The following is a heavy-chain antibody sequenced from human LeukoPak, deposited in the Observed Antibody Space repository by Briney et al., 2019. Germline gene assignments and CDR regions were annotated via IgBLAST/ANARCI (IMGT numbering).Heavy chain of an antibody. CDR3: AREMSPDYGDYEPRAFDI. Sequence: PGGSLRLSCAASGFTFSSYGMHWVRQAPGKGLEWVAFIRYDGSNKYYADSVKGRFTISRDNSKNTLYLQMNSLRAEDTAVYYCAREMSPDYGDYEPRAFDIWGQGTMVTVSS. D-gene: IGHD4-17*01. CDR1: GFTFSSYG. V-gene: IGHV3-30*02. J-gene: IGHJ3*02. CDR2: IRYDGSNK.